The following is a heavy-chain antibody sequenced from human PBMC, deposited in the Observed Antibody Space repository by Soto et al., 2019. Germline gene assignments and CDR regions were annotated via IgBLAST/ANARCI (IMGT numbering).Heavy chain of an antibody. D-gene: IGHD3-22*01. CDR1: GFSLSTSGVG. J-gene: IGHJ5*02. Sequence: QITLKESGPTLVKPTQTLTLTCTFSGFSLSTSGVGVGWIRQPPGKALEWLALIYWDDDKRYSPSLKSRLTTTKDPPKNQVVLTMPNMDPLDTATYSCAHSLIGYYYDSSGSTGFDPGGQGTLSPPPQ. V-gene: IGHV2-5*02. CDR2: IYWDDDK. CDR3: AHSLIGYYYDSSGSTGFDP.